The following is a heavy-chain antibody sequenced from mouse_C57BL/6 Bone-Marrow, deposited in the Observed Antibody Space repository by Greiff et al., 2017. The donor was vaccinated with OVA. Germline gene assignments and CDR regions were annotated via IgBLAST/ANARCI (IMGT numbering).Heavy chain of an antibody. D-gene: IGHD3-2*02. CDR2: INPNYGTT. CDR3: AIDSSGCNYCDY. J-gene: IGHJ2*01. V-gene: IGHV1-39*01. CDR1: GYSFTDYN. Sequence: LVESGPELVKPGASVKISCKASGYSFTDYNMNWVKQSNGKSLEWIGVINPNYGTTSYNQKFKGKATLTVDKSSSTANIQHNSMTYENCAVYDCAIDSSGCNYCDYWGQGTTLTVSS.